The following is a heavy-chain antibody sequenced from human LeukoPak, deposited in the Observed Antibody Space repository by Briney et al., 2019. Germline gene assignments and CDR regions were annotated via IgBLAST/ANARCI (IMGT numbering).Heavy chain of an antibody. V-gene: IGHV4-38-2*02. CDR2: IYHSGST. Sequence: SETLSLTCTVSGYSISSGYYWGWIRQPPGKGLEWIGYIYHSGSTYYNPSLKSRVTISVDRSKNQFSLKLSSVTAAGTAVYYCARLAVAGTSDAFDIWGQGTMVTVSS. D-gene: IGHD6-19*01. CDR3: ARLAVAGTSDAFDI. CDR1: GYSISSGYY. J-gene: IGHJ3*02.